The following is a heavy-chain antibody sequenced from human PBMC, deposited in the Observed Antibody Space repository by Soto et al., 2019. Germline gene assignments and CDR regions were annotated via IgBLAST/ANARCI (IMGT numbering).Heavy chain of an antibody. CDR3: ARHPGYAVPTVYATHYFNY. CDR1: GDSISSDNYY. V-gene: IGHV4-39*01. J-gene: IGHJ4*02. Sequence: QLQLQESGPGLVKPSETLSLTCTVSGDSISSDNYYCGWIRQPPGKGLEWIGSIYYTGITYYNPSLKSRVTMSVDTSKSQFSLKLSSVTAADTAVYYCARHPGYAVPTVYATHYFNYWGQGILVTVST. CDR2: IYYTGIT. D-gene: IGHD2-8*01.